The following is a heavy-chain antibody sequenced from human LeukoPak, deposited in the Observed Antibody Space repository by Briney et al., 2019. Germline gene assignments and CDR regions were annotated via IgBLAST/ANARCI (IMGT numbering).Heavy chain of an antibody. Sequence: GGSLRLSCAASGFTFSSYSMNWVRQAPGKGLEWVSYISSSSSTIYYADSVKGRFTISKDNAKNSLFLQMNSLRAEDSAVYYCAREPHGWNDYWGQGTLVTVSS. CDR1: GFTFSSYS. V-gene: IGHV3-48*04. CDR3: AREPHGWNDY. CDR2: ISSSSSTI. D-gene: IGHD1-1*01. J-gene: IGHJ4*02.